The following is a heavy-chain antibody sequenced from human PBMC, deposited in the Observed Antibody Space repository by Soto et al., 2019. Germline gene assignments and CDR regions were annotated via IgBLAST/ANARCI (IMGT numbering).Heavy chain of an antibody. D-gene: IGHD5-12*01. Sequence: QVQLQESGPGLVKPSETLSLTCTVSGGSVSSGSHYWSWIRQPPGKGLEWIGYIYYSGSTNYNPSFKSRVTISVDTSKNQFSLNLSSVTAADTAVYYCARAGDGYNYYYYGMDVWGQGTTVPVSS. CDR3: ARAGDGYNYYYYGMDV. CDR2: IYYSGST. V-gene: IGHV4-61*01. CDR1: GGSVSSGSHY. J-gene: IGHJ6*02.